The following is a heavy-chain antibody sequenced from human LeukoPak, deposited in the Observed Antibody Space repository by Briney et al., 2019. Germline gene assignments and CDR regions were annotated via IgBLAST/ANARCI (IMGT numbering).Heavy chain of an antibody. V-gene: IGHV1-18*01. D-gene: IGHD3-22*01. CDR1: GYTFTSYG. J-gene: IGHJ5*02. Sequence: ASVKVSCKASGYTFTSYGISWVRQAPGQGLEWMGWISAYNGNTNYAPKLQGRVTMTTETSTSTAYMELRSLRSDDTAVYYCARGGDYYDRSGYYPWGQGTLVTVSS. CDR3: ARGGDYYDRSGYYP. CDR2: ISAYNGNT.